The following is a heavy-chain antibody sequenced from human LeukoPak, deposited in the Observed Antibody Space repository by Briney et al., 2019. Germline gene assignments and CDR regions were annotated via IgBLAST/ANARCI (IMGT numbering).Heavy chain of an antibody. CDR1: GFTFSTYS. J-gene: IGHJ4*02. V-gene: IGHV3-21*01. D-gene: IGHD1-26*01. Sequence: GGSLRLSCAASGFTFSTYSMNWVRQAPGKGLEWVSSISSGSGCIYYADSVKGRFTISRDNAKNSLYLQMNSLRAEDTAVYYCARDSGSYYAFDYWGQGTLVTVSS. CDR2: ISSGSGCI. CDR3: ARDSGSYYAFDY.